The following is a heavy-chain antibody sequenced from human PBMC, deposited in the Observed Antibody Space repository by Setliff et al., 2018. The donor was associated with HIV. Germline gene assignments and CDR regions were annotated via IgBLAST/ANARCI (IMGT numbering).Heavy chain of an antibody. D-gene: IGHD1-26*01. CDR1: GGTFSSYA. Sequence: SVKVSCKASGGTFSSYAISWVRQAPGQGLEWTGGIIPIVDIAKYAQKFQDRVTITADKSTSTAFMELSSLRSEDTAVYYRARGAYRRRDGGTYFYQFDFWGRGTLVTVSS. CDR2: IIPIVDIA. CDR3: ARGAYRRRDGGTYFYQFDF. V-gene: IGHV1-69*10. J-gene: IGHJ4*02.